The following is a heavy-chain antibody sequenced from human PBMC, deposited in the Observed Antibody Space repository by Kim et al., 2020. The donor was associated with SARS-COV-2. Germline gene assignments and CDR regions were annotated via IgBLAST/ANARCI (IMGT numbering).Heavy chain of an antibody. CDR3: AGTARGANFDY. D-gene: IGHD1-26*01. V-gene: IGHV4-59*08. CDR1: GISISSYY. Sequence: SETLSLTCSVSGISISSYYWSLIRQPPGMGLEWIGYIYYTGSANYNPSLRSRVTISVDTSKKQFSLKLSSVTAADTAVYYCAGTARGANFDYWGRGALFTVSS. CDR2: IYYTGSA. J-gene: IGHJ4*02.